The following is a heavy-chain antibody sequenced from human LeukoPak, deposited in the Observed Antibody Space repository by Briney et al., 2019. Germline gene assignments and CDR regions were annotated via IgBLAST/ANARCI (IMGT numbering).Heavy chain of an antibody. V-gene: IGHV3-23*01. CDR2: ISGSGGST. Sequence: ETLSLTCTVSGGSINSAGYYWRWVRQAPGKGLEWVSAISGSGGSTYYADSVKGRFTISRDNSKNTLYLQMNSLRAEDTAVYYCAKDLGRGYSSGWYEGGRLDAFDIWGQGTMVTVSS. CDR1: GGSINSAGYY. D-gene: IGHD6-19*01. CDR3: AKDLGRGYSSGWYEGGRLDAFDI. J-gene: IGHJ3*02.